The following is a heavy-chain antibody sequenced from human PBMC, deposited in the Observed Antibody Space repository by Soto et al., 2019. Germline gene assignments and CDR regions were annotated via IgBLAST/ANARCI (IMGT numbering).Heavy chain of an antibody. CDR1: GFIFSSYA. CDR3: TRADPTVTLSVFDP. J-gene: IGHJ5*02. D-gene: IGHD4-17*01. CDR2: ISYDGSSK. Sequence: QVQLVESGGGVVQPGRSLRLSCAASGFIFSSYAMHWVRQAPGKGLEWVAVISYDGSSKYYADSVKGRFTISRDNSKNTLYPQMNSLSVEDTAVYYCTRADPTVTLSVFDPWGQGTLVTVSS. V-gene: IGHV3-30-3*01.